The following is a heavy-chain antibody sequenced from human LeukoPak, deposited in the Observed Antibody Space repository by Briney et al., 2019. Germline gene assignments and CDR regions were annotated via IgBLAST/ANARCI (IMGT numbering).Heavy chain of an antibody. J-gene: IGHJ4*02. CDR1: GGSISSYY. D-gene: IGHD5-12*01. CDR2: IYYSGST. CDR3: ATDIGYSYGADNY. Sequence: SETLSLTCTVSGGSISSYYWSWIRQPPGKGLEWIGYIYYSGSTNYNPSLKSRVTISVDTSKNQFSLKLSSVTAADTAVYYCATDIGYSYGADNYWGQGTLVTVSS. V-gene: IGHV4-59*12.